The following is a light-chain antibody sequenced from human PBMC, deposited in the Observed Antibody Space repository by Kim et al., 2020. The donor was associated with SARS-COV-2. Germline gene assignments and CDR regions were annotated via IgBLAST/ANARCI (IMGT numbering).Light chain of an antibody. CDR1: STDVGTHNY. J-gene: IGLJ3*02. CDR3: SSYAGKNDVV. V-gene: IGLV2-8*01. CDR2: EVS. Sequence: GQSTTTPCPGTSTDVGTHNYVSWYQHPPGKAPKLMIFEVSERPSGVPDRFSGSESGNTASLTVSGLQAEDEADYYCSSYAGKNDVVFGGGTQLTVL.